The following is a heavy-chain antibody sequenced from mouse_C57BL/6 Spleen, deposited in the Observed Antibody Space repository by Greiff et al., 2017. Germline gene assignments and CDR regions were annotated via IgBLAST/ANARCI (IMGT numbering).Heavy chain of an antibody. CDR2: IRNKANNHAT. Sequence: EVHLVESGGGLVQPGGSMKLSCAASGFTFSDAWMDWVRQSPEKGLEWVAEIRNKANNHATYYAESVKGRFTISRDASKSSVYLQMHSLRAEDTGIYYCTRKGLYDPFAYWGQGTLVTVSA. J-gene: IGHJ3*01. CDR1: GFTFSDAW. D-gene: IGHD2-14*01. V-gene: IGHV6-6*01. CDR3: TRKGLYDPFAY.